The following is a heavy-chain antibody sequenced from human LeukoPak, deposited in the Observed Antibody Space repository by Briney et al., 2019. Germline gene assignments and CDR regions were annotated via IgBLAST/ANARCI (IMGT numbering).Heavy chain of an antibody. D-gene: IGHD6-19*01. CDR1: GGSFSGYY. V-gene: IGHV4-34*01. CDR2: INHSGST. Sequence: PSETLSLTCAVYGGSFSGYYWSWIRQPPGKGLEWIGEINHSGSTNNNPSLKSRVTISVDTSKNQFSLKLSSVTAADTAVYYCATYSTGFDIWGQGTVVTVSS. J-gene: IGHJ3*02. CDR3: ATYSTGFDI.